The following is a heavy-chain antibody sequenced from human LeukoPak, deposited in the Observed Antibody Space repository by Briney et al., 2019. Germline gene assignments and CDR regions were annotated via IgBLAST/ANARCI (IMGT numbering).Heavy chain of an antibody. CDR3: ARILYDYVWGSYRPPTLPFSYFDY. J-gene: IGHJ4*02. D-gene: IGHD3-16*02. CDR2: ISAYNGNT. CDR1: GYTFTSYG. V-gene: IGHV1-18*01. Sequence: ASVKVSCKASGYTFTSYGISWVRQAPGQGLEWMGWISAYNGNTNYAQKLQGRVTMTTDTSTSTAYMELRSLRSDDTAVYYCARILYDYVWGSYRPPTLPFSYFDYWGQGTLVTVSS.